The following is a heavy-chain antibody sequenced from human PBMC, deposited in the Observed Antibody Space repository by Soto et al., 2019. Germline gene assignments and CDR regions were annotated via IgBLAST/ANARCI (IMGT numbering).Heavy chain of an antibody. CDR1: GGSISSYY. CDR3: ARSFRIVGATFFDY. J-gene: IGHJ4*02. Sequence: PSETLSLTCTVSGGSISSYYWSWIRQPPGKGLEWIGYIYYSGSTNYNPSLKSRVTISVDTSKNQFSLKLSSVTAADTAVYYCARSFRIVGATFFDYWGQGTLVTVSS. V-gene: IGHV4-59*01. CDR2: IYYSGST. D-gene: IGHD1-26*01.